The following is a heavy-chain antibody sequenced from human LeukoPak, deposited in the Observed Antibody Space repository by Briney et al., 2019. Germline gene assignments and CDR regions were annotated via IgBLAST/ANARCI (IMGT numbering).Heavy chain of an antibody. V-gene: IGHV4-31*03. CDR3: ARGRYSSSFWFDP. D-gene: IGHD6-6*01. J-gene: IGHJ5*02. CDR2: IYYSGST. Sequence: SQTLSLTCTVSGGSISSGGYYWSWIRQHPGKGLEWIGHIYYSGSTYYNPSLKSRVTISVDTSKNQFSLKLSSVTAADTAVYYCARGRYSSSFWFDPWGQGTLVTVSS. CDR1: GGSISSGGYY.